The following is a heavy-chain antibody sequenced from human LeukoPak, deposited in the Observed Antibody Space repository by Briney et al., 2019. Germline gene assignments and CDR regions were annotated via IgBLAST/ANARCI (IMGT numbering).Heavy chain of an antibody. CDR3: TTGATYSPGAFDI. D-gene: IGHD3-16*01. Sequence: GGSLRLSCAASGFPFTNAWMSWVRQAPGKGLEWVGRIKSKTSGGTTDYAAPVKGRFTISRDDSQNTLFLQMNSLKTEDTAVYYCTTGATYSPGAFDIWGQGTMVTVSS. V-gene: IGHV3-15*01. CDR1: GFPFTNAW. CDR2: IKSKTSGGTT. J-gene: IGHJ3*02.